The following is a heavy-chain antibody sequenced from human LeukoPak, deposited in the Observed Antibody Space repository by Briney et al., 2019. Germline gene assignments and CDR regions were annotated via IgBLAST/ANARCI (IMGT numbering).Heavy chain of an antibody. Sequence: GGSLRLSCSASGFTFSDYDINWVRQAPGKGLEWVSSISYLSSHVYYGDSVKGRFSISRDNAKNSLYLQMNSLGAEDTAIYYCGRAFPPLRTSSAGDLWGQGILVTVSS. V-gene: IGHV3-21*01. CDR3: GRAFPPLRTSSAGDL. CDR2: ISYLSSHV. J-gene: IGHJ4*02. D-gene: IGHD3-16*01. CDR1: GFTFSDYD.